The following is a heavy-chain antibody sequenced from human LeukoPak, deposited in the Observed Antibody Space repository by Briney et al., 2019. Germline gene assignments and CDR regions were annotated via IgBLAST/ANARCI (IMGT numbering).Heavy chain of an antibody. V-gene: IGHV4-59*01. CDR3: ARGGWRLDY. J-gene: IGHJ4*02. CDR2: IYYTGTT. Sequence: SETLSLTCTVSGGSISSYYCSWIRKPPGKGLEWIGYIYYTGTTNYNPSLKSRVTISVDTSKNQFSLKLSSVTAADTAVYYCARGGWRLDYGGEGTLVTVSS. CDR1: GGSISSYY. D-gene: IGHD2-15*01.